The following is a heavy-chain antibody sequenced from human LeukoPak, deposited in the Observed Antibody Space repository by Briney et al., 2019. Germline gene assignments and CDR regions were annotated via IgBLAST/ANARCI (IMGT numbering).Heavy chain of an antibody. CDR2: ISSSSSYI. CDR1: GFTFSSYS. CDR3: ASFRWLQGFDY. D-gene: IGHD5-24*01. J-gene: IGHJ4*02. Sequence: GGSLRLSCAASGFTFSSYSMNWVRQAPGKGLEWVSSISSSSSYIYYADSVKGRFTISRDNAKNSLYLQMNSLRAEDTAVYYCASFRWLQGFDYWGQGTLVTVSS. V-gene: IGHV3-21*01.